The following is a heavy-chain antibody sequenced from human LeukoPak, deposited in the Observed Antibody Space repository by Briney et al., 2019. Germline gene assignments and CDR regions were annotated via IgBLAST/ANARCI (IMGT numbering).Heavy chain of an antibody. D-gene: IGHD7-27*01. CDR2: IYHSGSI. V-gene: IGHV4-38-2*02. J-gene: IGHJ4*02. CDR1: GYSISSGYY. Sequence: SETLSLXCTVSGYSISSGYYWGWIRQPPGKGLEWIGSIYHSGSIYYNPSLKSRVTISVDTSKNQFSLKLSSVTAADTAVYYCARGRRNWGLFDYWGQGTLVTVSS. CDR3: ARGRRNWGLFDY.